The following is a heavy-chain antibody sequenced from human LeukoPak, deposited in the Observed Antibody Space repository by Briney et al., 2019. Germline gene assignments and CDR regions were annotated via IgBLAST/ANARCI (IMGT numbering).Heavy chain of an antibody. CDR3: ARGDYYGSGSNLGY. D-gene: IGHD3-10*01. CDR1: GGTFSSYA. J-gene: IGHJ4*02. V-gene: IGHV1-69*13. CDR2: IIPIFGTA. Sequence: SVKVSCKASGGTFSSYAISWVRQARGQGLEWMGGIIPIFGTANYAQKFQGRVTITADESTSTAYMELSSLRSEDTAVYYCARGDYYGSGSNLGYWGQGTLVTVSS.